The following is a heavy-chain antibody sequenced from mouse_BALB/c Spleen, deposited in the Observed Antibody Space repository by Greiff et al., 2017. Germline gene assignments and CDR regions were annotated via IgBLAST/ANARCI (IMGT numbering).Heavy chain of an antibody. CDR3: ARAYYRYDKGSWFAY. CDR1: GFSLTSYG. Sequence: VQLQESGPDLVAPSQSLSITCTVSGFSLTSYGVHWVRQPPGKGLEWLVVIWSDGSTTYNSALKSRLSISKDNSKSQVFLKMNSLQTDDTAMYYCARAYYRYDKGSWFAYWGQGTLVTVSA. V-gene: IGHV2-6-2*01. J-gene: IGHJ3*01. D-gene: IGHD2-14*01. CDR2: IWSDGST.